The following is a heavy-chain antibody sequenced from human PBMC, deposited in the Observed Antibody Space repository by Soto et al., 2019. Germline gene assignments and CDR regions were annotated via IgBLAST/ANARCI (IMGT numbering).Heavy chain of an antibody. D-gene: IGHD2-15*01. CDR3: SRDVVVGAKALNY. V-gene: IGHV3-7*01. CDR2: IKEDGSEK. CDR1: GFTFSNYW. Sequence: GGSLRLSCAASGFTFSNYWMTWVRQAPGKGLEWVANIKEDGSEKHYVDSVKGRFTISRDNAKNSLYLQMNSLRVEDTAVYFCSRDVVVGAKALNYWGQGALVPVSS. J-gene: IGHJ4*02.